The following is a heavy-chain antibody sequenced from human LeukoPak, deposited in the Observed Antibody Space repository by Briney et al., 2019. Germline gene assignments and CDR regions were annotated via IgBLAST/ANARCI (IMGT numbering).Heavy chain of an antibody. CDR1: GFTVSNNY. V-gene: IGHV3-53*01. CDR2: IYSGGST. J-gene: IGHJ5*02. Sequence: GGSLRLSCAASGFTVSNNYMTWVRQAPGRGLEWVSFIYSGGSTYYADSVKGRFTISRDSSKNTLYLQMNSLRGEDTAVYYCARDLVNWFDPWGQGTLVTVSS. CDR3: ARDLVNWFDP. D-gene: IGHD6-6*01.